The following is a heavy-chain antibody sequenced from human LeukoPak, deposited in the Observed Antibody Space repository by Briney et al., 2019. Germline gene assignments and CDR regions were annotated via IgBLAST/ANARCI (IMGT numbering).Heavy chain of an antibody. CDR2: TSAYTGNT. J-gene: IGHJ3*02. D-gene: IGHD3-10*01. CDR1: GYSFTISG. V-gene: IGHV1-18*01. Sequence: ASVKVSCKASGYSFTISGFTWVRQAPGQGLEWMGWTSAYTGNTNYAQKLQGRVTMTTVTFTTTAYMELRSLISDDTAVYYCARIYFGSGSFAFDIWGQGTMVTVSS. CDR3: ARIYFGSGSFAFDI.